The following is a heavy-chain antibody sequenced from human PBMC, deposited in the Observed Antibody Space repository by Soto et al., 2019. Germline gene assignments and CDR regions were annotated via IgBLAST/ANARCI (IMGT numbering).Heavy chain of an antibody. J-gene: IGHJ4*02. CDR1: GVTFRGYA. V-gene: IGHV3-30*14. CDR2: ISDDGSKT. Sequence: PGGSLRLSCAGSGVTFRGYAVHWVRQTPGKGLGWVTVISDDGSKTYYADSVKGRFSVSRDDSTNMVFLQMSSLRSEGTAVYHCARAYQLTYYFDDWGPGTLVTVSS. D-gene: IGHD3-9*01. CDR3: ARAYQLTYYFDD.